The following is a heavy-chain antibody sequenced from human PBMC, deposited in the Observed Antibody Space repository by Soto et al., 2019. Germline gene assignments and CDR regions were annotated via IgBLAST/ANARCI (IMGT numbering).Heavy chain of an antibody. J-gene: IGHJ6*02. D-gene: IGHD2-2*01. CDR2: MPPAGVF. V-gene: IGHV4-34*01. CDR1: AGSLTDYY. Sequence: PSETLSLTWALYAGSLTDYYWSWIRQPPRKGLECLGQMPPAGVFPSNPSPNSRDTISVDTTKNQFSLKLSSVTTADTALYYCASGRQRPSAAYKGHCYYGMDVWGQGTTVTVSS. CDR3: ASGRQRPSAAYKGHCYYGMDV.